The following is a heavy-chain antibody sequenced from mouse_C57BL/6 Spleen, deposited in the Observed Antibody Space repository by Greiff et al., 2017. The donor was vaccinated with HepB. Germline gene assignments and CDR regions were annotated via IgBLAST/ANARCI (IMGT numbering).Heavy chain of an antibody. J-gene: IGHJ1*03. V-gene: IGHV1-63*01. Sequence: VQLQQSGAELVRPGTSVKMSCKASGYTFTNYWIGWAKQRPGHGLEWIGDIYPGGGYTNYNEKFKGKATLTADKSSSTAYMQFSSLTSEDSAIYYCARGGKEVPWYFDVWGTGTTVTVSS. CDR1: GYTFTNYW. CDR2: IYPGGGYT. CDR3: ARGGKEVPWYFDV.